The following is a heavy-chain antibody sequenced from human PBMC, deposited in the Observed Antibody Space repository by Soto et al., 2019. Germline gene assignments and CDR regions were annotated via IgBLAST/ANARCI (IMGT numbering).Heavy chain of an antibody. J-gene: IGHJ4*02. CDR1: GFTFSSYW. CDR2: INSDGSST. D-gene: IGHD3-3*01. CDR3: ARGPPGIWSGYPDY. Sequence: EVQLVESGGGLVQPGGSLRLSCAASGFTFSSYWMHWVRQAPGKGLVWVSRINSDGSSTSYADSVKGRFTISRDNAKNTLYLPMNRLSAEDTAVYYCARGPPGIWSGYPDYWGQGTLVTVSS. V-gene: IGHV3-74*01.